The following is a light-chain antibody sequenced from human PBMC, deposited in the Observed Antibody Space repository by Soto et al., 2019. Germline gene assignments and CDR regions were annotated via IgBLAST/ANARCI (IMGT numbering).Light chain of an antibody. CDR2: GAS. CDR3: QQYNNWPRT. Sequence: EIVMAQSPSTRSVSPGELATVACMSSQGLTTKLAWYQQKPGQAPRLLIYGASTRATGIPARFSGSGSGTEFTLTISSLQSEDFAVYYCQQYNNWPRTFGQGTKVDI. V-gene: IGKV3-15*01. J-gene: IGKJ1*01. CDR1: QGLTTK.